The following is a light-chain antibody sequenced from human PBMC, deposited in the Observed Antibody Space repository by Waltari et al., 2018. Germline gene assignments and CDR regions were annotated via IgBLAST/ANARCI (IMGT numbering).Light chain of an antibody. V-gene: IGKV3-20*01. CDR2: GAS. Sequence: EVVLTQSPGTLSLSPGERATLSCRASQSVTGSYLAWYQQKPGQAPRLLIYGASSRATDIPDRFSGSESGTDFTLTISRLEPEDFAVYFCQQYGSTPLTFGGGTKVEIK. CDR1: QSVTGSY. J-gene: IGKJ4*01. CDR3: QQYGSTPLT.